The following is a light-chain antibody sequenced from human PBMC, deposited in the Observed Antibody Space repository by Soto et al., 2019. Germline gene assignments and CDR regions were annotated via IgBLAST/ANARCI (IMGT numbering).Light chain of an antibody. J-gene: IGKJ4*01. CDR1: QTVSRSY. CDR3: QHFDSSPT. Sequence: EIVLTQSPGTLSLSPGERATLSCRASQTVSRSYFVWYQQKPGQAPRLIIYGASARAPGIPDRFSGTGSGTESTLTISRLEPEDFAVYFCQHFDSSPTFGGGTKVEIK. CDR2: GAS. V-gene: IGKV3-20*01.